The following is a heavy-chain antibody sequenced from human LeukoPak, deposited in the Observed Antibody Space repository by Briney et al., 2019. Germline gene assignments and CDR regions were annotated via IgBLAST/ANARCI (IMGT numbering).Heavy chain of an antibody. D-gene: IGHD1-26*01. Sequence: GGSLRLSCAASGFTFSDYYMSWIRQAPGKGLEWVSYISSSGSTIYYADSVKGRFTISRDNSKNTLYLQVNGLRAEDTAVYYCARDPGSGWEPHWGQGTLVTVSA. CDR2: ISSSGSTI. CDR1: GFTFSDYY. CDR3: ARDPGSGWEPH. J-gene: IGHJ4*02. V-gene: IGHV3-11*01.